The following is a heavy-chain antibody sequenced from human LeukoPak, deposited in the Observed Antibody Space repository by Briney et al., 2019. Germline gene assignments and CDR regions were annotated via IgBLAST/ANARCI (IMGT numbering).Heavy chain of an antibody. Sequence: PSETLSLTCTVSGGSISSSSYYWGWIRQPPGKGLEWIGSIYYSGSTYYNPSLKSPVTISVDTSKNQFSLKLSSVTAADTAVYYCARARMATITSYWFDPWGQGTLVTVSS. CDR3: ARARMATITSYWFDP. D-gene: IGHD5-24*01. J-gene: IGHJ5*02. CDR1: GGSISSSSYY. CDR2: IYYSGST. V-gene: IGHV4-39*07.